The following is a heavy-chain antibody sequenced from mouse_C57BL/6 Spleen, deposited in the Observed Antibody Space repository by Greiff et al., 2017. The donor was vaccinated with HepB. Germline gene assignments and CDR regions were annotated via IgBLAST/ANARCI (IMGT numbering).Heavy chain of an antibody. CDR2: IWGVGST. V-gene: IGHV2-6*01. CDR1: GFSLTSYG. CDR3: ALRYYGSSYWYFDV. D-gene: IGHD1-1*01. Sequence: VQRVESGPGLVAPSQSLSITCTVSGFSLTSYGVDWVRQSPGKGLEWLGVIWGVGSTNYNSALKSRLSISKDNSKSQVFLKMNSLQTDDTAMYYCALRYYGSSYWYFDVWGTGTTVTVSS. J-gene: IGHJ1*03.